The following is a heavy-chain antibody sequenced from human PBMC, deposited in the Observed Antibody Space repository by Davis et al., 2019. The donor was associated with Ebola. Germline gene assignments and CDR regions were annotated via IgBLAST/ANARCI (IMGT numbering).Heavy chain of an antibody. D-gene: IGHD6-6*01. Sequence: HTGGSLRLSCAASGFTFSSYWMHWVRQAPGKGLVWVSRINSDGSSTSYADSVKGRFTISRDNAKNTLYLQMNSLRAEDTAVYYCARGFIAARPVCWFDPWGQGTLVTVSS. J-gene: IGHJ5*02. CDR1: GFTFSSYW. CDR3: ARGFIAARPVCWFDP. V-gene: IGHV3-74*01. CDR2: INSDGSST.